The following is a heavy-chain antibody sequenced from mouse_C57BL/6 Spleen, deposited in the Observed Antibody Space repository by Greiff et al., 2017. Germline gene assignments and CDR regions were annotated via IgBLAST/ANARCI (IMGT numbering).Heavy chain of an antibody. CDR1: GFTFSSYA. J-gene: IGHJ1*03. CDR3: TRALEGYFDV. CDR2: ISSGGDYI. Sequence: EVKVVESGEGLVKPGGSLKLSCAASGFTFSSYAMSWVRQTPEKRLEWVAYISSGGDYIYYAATVKGRFTISRDNARNTLYLQMSSLKSEDTAMYYCTRALEGYFDVWGTGTTVTVSS. V-gene: IGHV5-9-1*02.